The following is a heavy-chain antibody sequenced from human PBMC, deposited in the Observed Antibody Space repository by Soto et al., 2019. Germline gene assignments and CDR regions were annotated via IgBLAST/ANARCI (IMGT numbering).Heavy chain of an antibody. J-gene: IGHJ6*02. CDR2: IYYSGST. D-gene: IGHD3-22*01. CDR1: GGSISSGGYY. V-gene: IGHV4-31*03. Sequence: QVQLQESGPGLVKPSQTLSLTCTVSGGSISSGGYYWSWIRQHPGKGLEWIGYIYYSGSTYYNPSLKSRVTISVDTSKNQYSLKLSSVTAADTAVYYCAIGYSYDSSGYPYGMDVWGQGTTVTVSS. CDR3: AIGYSYDSSGYPYGMDV.